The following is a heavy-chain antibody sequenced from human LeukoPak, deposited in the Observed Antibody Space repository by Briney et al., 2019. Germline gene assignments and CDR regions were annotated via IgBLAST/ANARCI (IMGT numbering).Heavy chain of an antibody. CDR3: ARDGPYSGSWGAGVYYFDY. CDR2: IYTSGST. V-gene: IGHV4-4*07. D-gene: IGHD1-26*01. J-gene: IGHJ4*02. CDR1: GGSISSYY. Sequence: SETLSLTCTVSGGSISSYYWSWIRQPAGKGLEWIGRIYTSGSTNYNPSLKSRVTMSVDTSKNQFSLKLSSVTAADTAVYYCARDGPYSGSWGAGVYYFDYWGQGTLVTVSS.